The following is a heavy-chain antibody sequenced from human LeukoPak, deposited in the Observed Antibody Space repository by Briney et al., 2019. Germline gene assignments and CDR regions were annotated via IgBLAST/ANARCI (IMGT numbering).Heavy chain of an antibody. Sequence: PGGSLRLSCAASGFTFSTYGMHWVRQAPGKGLEWVALIYYDGSNNYYGDSVKGRFTISRDNSKNTLYLQMNSLRAEDTAVYYCARDRTKYFYYGLDVWGQGTTVTVSS. V-gene: IGHV3-33*01. CDR1: GFTFSTYG. CDR2: IYYDGSNN. CDR3: ARDRTKYFYYGLDV. J-gene: IGHJ6*02.